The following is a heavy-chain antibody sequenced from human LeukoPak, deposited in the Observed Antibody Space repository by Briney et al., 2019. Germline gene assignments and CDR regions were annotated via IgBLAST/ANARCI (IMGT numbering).Heavy chain of an antibody. V-gene: IGHV4-39*01. CDR3: ARSLTYSSGWYFDY. J-gene: IGHJ4*02. Sequence: PSETLSLTCTVSGGSISSSNCYWGWIRQPPGKGLEWIGSIYYSGGTYYNASLKSRVTISVDTSKNQFSLKLSSVTAADTAVYYCARSLTYSSGWYFDYWGQGTLVTVSS. CDR1: GGSISSSNCY. D-gene: IGHD6-19*01. CDR2: IYYSGGT.